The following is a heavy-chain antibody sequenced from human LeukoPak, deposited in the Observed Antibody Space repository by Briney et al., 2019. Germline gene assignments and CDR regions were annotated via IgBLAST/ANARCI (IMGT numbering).Heavy chain of an antibody. V-gene: IGHV4-4*07. D-gene: IGHD1-1*01. CDR3: ARRFNSGNDAVFDI. CDR2: ILTSGDT. CDR1: GGSISGNA. Sequence: SETLSLTCTVSGGSISGNAWNWVRQPAGKGLEWIGRILTSGDTVYNPSLESRVTMSLDTSKNQFSLKLNSLTAADTAVYYCARRFNSGNDAVFDIWGQGTMVAVSS. J-gene: IGHJ3*02.